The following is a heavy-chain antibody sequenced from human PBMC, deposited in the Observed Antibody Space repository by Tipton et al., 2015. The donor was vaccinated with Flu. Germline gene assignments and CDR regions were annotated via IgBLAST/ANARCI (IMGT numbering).Heavy chain of an antibody. CDR3: ARLNHLFNFGYYNYHSLDV. D-gene: IGHD3-3*01. V-gene: IGHV4-59*08. CDR2: IHYTGRT. CDR1: SGSISGYH. Sequence: TLSLTCTVSSGSISGYHWSWVRRPPGKGLEYIGYIHYTGRTNYSPTLQSRITISVDTSKNQFSLRLTSVTAADTAVYYCARLNHLFNFGYYNYHSLDVWGQGTTVTVSS. J-gene: IGHJ6*02.